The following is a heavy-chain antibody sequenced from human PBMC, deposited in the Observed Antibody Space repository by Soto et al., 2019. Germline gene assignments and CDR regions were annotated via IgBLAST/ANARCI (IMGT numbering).Heavy chain of an antibody. CDR1: GGTFTNYV. J-gene: IGHJ5*02. V-gene: IGHV1-69*01. CDR2: LIPIFGAA. CDR3: ARGRASPNFDP. Sequence: QVQLVQSGAEVRKPGSSVKVSCKISGGTFTNYVISWLRQAPGQGLEWMGGLIPIFGAANLAQKFQGRVPITADESTSTVNRELSSVTSEDTAVYYCARGRASPNFDPWGQGTLVTVSS.